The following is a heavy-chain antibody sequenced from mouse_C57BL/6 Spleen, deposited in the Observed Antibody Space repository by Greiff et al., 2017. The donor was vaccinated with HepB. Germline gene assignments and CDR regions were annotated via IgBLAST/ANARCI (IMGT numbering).Heavy chain of an antibody. Sequence: DVMLVESGGGLVQPGGSLKLSCAASGFTFSDYYMYWVRQTPEKRLEWVAYISNGGGSNYYPDTVKGRFTICRDNAKNTLYLQMSRLKSEDTAMYYCARRDSNYWYFDVWGTGTTVTVSS. CDR2: ISNGGGSN. CDR1: GFTFSDYY. J-gene: IGHJ1*03. D-gene: IGHD2-5*01. V-gene: IGHV5-12*01. CDR3: ARRDSNYWYFDV.